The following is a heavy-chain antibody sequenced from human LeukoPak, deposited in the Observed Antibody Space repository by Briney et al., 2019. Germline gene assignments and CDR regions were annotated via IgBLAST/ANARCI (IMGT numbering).Heavy chain of an antibody. J-gene: IGHJ3*02. CDR1: GGTFSSYA. CDR3: ARGKPSGVDPFDI. V-gene: IGHV1-69*05. CDR2: IIPIFGTA. D-gene: IGHD2-8*01. Sequence: VASVMVSCKASGGTFSSYAISWERQAPGQGLEWMGGIIPIFGTANYAQKFQGRVTITTDESTSTAYMELRSLRSEDTAVYYCARGKPSGVDPFDIWGQGTMVTVSS.